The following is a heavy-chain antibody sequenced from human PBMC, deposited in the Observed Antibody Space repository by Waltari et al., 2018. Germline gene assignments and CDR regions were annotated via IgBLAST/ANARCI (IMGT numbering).Heavy chain of an antibody. J-gene: IGHJ4*02. V-gene: IGHV4-31*03. D-gene: IGHD4-17*01. CDR1: GGSISSGGYY. CDR2: IYYSGST. CDR3: ARGGLRRNYFDY. Sequence: QVQLQESGPGLVKPSQTLSLTCTVSGGSISSGGYYWSWIRQHPGKGLEWIGYIYYSGSTYYNPPLKSRVTISVDTSKNQFSLKLSSVTAADTAVYYCARGGLRRNYFDYWGQGTLVTVSS.